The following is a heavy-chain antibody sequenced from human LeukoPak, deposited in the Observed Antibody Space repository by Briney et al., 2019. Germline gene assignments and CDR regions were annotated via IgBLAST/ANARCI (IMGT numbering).Heavy chain of an antibody. CDR3: ARDGCSSTSCYAPVFDY. J-gene: IGHJ4*02. V-gene: IGHV4-31*03. CDR1: GGSISDAAYY. D-gene: IGHD2-2*01. CDR2: IYYSGNT. Sequence: SQTLSLTCTVSGGSISDAAYYWSWIRQHPGEGLKWIGYIYYSGNTSYNPSLKSRVTISVDTSKNQFSLKLTSVTAADTAVYYCARDGCSSTSCYAPVFDYWGQGTLVTVSS.